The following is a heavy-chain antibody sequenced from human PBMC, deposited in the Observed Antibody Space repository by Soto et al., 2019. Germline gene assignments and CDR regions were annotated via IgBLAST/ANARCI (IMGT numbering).Heavy chain of an antibody. J-gene: IGHJ4*02. Sequence: QVQLQESGPGLVKPSQTLSLTCTVSGGSISSGGYXWSWIRQHPGKGLEWIGYIYYSGSTYYNPSLKSXVTISIDTSKNQFSLKLSSVTAADTAVYYCAREPSIWGQGTLVTVSS. CDR2: IYYSGST. CDR3: AREPSI. CDR1: GGSISSGGYX. V-gene: IGHV4-31*01.